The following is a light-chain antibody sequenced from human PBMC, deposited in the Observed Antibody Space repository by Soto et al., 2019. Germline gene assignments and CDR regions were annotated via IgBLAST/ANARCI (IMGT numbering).Light chain of an antibody. Sequence: DIQMTQSPSSLSASVGDRVTITCGASQSISSYLNWYQQKPGKAPKLLIYAASSLQSGVPSRFSGSGYGTDFTLTISSMQTEDFATYYCQQSYSTTRTFGHGTKVDIK. CDR3: QQSYSTTRT. CDR2: AAS. CDR1: QSISSY. V-gene: IGKV1-39*01. J-gene: IGKJ1*01.